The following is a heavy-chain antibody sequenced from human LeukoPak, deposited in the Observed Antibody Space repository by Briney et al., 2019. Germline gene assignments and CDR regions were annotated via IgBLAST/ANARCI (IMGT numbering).Heavy chain of an antibody. Sequence: GGSLRLSCAASGFTFISYAMHWVRQAPGKGLEWVAVISYDGSNKYYADSVKGRFTISRDNSKNTLYLQMNSLRAEDTAVYYCARAMGATLNYWGQGTLVTVSS. CDR2: ISYDGSNK. D-gene: IGHD1-26*01. CDR1: GFTFISYA. V-gene: IGHV3-30*14. CDR3: ARAMGATLNY. J-gene: IGHJ4*02.